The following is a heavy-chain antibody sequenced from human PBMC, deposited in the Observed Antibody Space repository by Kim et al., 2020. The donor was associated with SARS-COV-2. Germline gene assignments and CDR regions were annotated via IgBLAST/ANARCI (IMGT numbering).Heavy chain of an antibody. CDR3: ARGGNLAAAGTYYYYYGMDV. CDR2: IGTAGDT. Sequence: GGSLRLSCAASGFTFSSYDMHWVRQAPGKGLEWVSAIGTAGDTYYPGSVKGRFTISRENAKNSLYLQMNSLRAGDTAVYYCARGGNLAAAGTYYYYYGMDVWGQGTTVTVSS. D-gene: IGHD6-13*01. V-gene: IGHV3-13*01. CDR1: GFTFSSYD. J-gene: IGHJ6*02.